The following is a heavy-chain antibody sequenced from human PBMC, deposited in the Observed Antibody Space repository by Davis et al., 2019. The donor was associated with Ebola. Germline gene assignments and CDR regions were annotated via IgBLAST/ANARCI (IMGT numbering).Heavy chain of an antibody. CDR3: ARVIAAASDWFDP. V-gene: IGHV4-34*01. CDR1: GGSFSGYY. Sequence: SETLSLTFAVYGGSFSGYYWSWIRQPPGKGLEWSGEINHSGSTNYNPSLKSQVTISVDTSKNQFSLKLSSVTAADTAVYYCARVIAAASDWFDPWGQGTLVTVSS. CDR2: INHSGST. J-gene: IGHJ5*02. D-gene: IGHD6-13*01.